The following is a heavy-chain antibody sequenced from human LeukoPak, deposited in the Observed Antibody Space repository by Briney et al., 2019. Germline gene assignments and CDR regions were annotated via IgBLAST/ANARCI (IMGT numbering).Heavy chain of an antibody. V-gene: IGHV3-23*01. CDR1: GFTFSNYG. D-gene: IGHD6-13*01. J-gene: IGHJ6*03. CDR3: TGYSSSYGSGYYMDV. CDR2: ISENGGTT. Sequence: GGSLRLSCAASGFTFSNYGLSWVRQAPGKGLEWVSGISENGGTTYYADSVKGRFTISRDNSKNTLYLQMNSLRAEDTAVYYCTGYSSSYGSGYYMDVWGKGTTVTVSS.